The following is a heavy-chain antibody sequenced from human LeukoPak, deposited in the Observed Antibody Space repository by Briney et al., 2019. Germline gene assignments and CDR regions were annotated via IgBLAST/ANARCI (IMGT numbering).Heavy chain of an antibody. Sequence: PGGSLRLSCAASGFTFSTYSVNWVRQAPGKGLEWVSYISFGSSTIYYADSVKGRFTISRDNAQNSLHLQMNSLRAEDTAVYYCGRVSRASGCYYVEFWGQGTLVTVSS. V-gene: IGHV3-48*04. CDR1: GFTFSTYS. CDR3: GRVSRASGCYYVEF. D-gene: IGHD3-3*01. J-gene: IGHJ4*02. CDR2: ISFGSSTI.